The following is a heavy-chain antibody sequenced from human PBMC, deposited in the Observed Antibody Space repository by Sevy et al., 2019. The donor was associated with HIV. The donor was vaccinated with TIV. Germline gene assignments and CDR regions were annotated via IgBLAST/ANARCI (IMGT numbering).Heavy chain of an antibody. V-gene: IGHV3-30*02. D-gene: IGHD2-2*01. CDR2: IRFDGSIK. J-gene: IGHJ6*02. Sequence: GGSLRLSCAASGFTFSTYGMHWVRQAPGKGLEWVAFIRFDGSIKYYTDSVKGRLTLSRDNSKNTLYLRMNSLRAEDTAVYFCAKVLHIVEIPAAIDYYYGMDVWGQGTTVTVSS. CDR1: GFTFSTYG. CDR3: AKVLHIVEIPAAIDYYYGMDV.